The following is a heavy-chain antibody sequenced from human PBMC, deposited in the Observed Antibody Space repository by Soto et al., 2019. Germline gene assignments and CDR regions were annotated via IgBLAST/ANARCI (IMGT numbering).Heavy chain of an antibody. Sequence: ASVKVSCKASGYTFSDYTIQWVRRAPGQRLGWMGWINADNRNTKYSQRFQDRVTITSDTSASTVYMELSSLRSEDTAVYYCARGGYPSRYYYYMDVWGEGTTVIVSS. CDR1: GYTFSDYT. D-gene: IGHD3-22*01. CDR2: INADNRNT. J-gene: IGHJ6*03. CDR3: ARGGYPSRYYYYMDV. V-gene: IGHV1-3*01.